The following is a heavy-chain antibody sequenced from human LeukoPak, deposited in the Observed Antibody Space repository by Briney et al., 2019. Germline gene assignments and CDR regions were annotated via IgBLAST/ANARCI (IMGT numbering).Heavy chain of an antibody. V-gene: IGHV4-30-2*01. D-gene: IGHD2-2*01. CDR1: GGSISSGGYS. J-gene: IGHJ4*02. CDR3: ARGNVVAPAVDY. Sequence: ASETLSLTCTVSGGSISSGGYSWSWIRQPPGKGLEWIGYIYHSGSTYYNPSLKSRVTISVDRSKNQFSLKLSSVTAADTAVYYCARGNVVAPAVDYWGQGTLVTVSS. CDR2: IYHSGST.